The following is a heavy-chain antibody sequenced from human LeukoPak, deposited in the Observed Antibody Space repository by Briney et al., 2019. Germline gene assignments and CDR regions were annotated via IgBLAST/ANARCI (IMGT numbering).Heavy chain of an antibody. CDR2: SYTSGTT. V-gene: IGHV4-61*02. D-gene: IGHD2-21*01. J-gene: IGHJ4*02. Sequence: SQTLSLTCTVSGGSISSGGFYWIWLRPAAGKGLEWIVSSYTSGTTYYNPSLKRRVTISVDASKNPFSLKLSSVTAADTAVDYCTRVAVGKLDYWGQGTLVTVPP. CDR3: TRVAVGKLDY. CDR1: GGSISSGGFY.